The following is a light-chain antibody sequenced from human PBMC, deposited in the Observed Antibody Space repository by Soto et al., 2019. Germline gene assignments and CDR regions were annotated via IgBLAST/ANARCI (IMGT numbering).Light chain of an antibody. CDR2: GAS. J-gene: IGKJ1*01. CDR3: QQYGSSPWT. CDR1: QSISSN. V-gene: IGKV3-15*01. Sequence: EIVMTQSPATLSVSPGERATLSCRASQSISSNLAWYQQNPGQAPRLLIYGASTRATGIPARFSGSGSGTDFILSISGLEPEDFAVYYCQQYGSSPWTFGQGTKVDIK.